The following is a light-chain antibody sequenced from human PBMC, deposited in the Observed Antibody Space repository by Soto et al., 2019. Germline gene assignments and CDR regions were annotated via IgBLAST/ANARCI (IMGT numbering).Light chain of an antibody. J-gene: IGKJ2*01. CDR1: QSVSSSY. V-gene: IGKV3-20*01. Sequence: EIVLTQSPGTLSSSPGERATLSCRASQSVSSSYLAWYQQKPGQAPRLLIYGASSIATGIPDRFSGSGSGTDLTLTISRLESEDFAAYYCQQYGSSSMYTFGQGTKLEIK. CDR2: GAS. CDR3: QQYGSSSMYT.